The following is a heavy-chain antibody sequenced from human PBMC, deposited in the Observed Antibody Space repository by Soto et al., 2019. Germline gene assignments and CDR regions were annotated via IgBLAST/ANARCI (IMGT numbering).Heavy chain of an antibody. CDR2: IRSKANSCAT. CDR1: AFAFSGFA. Sequence: GGAQGLSRRAAAFAFSGFAMHGVREVSGKGLNWVGRIRSKANSCATAYAASVKGRFTISRDDSKNTAYLQMNSLKTEDTAVYYCTRLVDIVVVPAPYGMDVWGQGTTVTVSS. J-gene: IGHJ6*02. CDR3: TRLVDIVVVPAPYGMDV. V-gene: IGHV3-73*01. D-gene: IGHD2-2*01.